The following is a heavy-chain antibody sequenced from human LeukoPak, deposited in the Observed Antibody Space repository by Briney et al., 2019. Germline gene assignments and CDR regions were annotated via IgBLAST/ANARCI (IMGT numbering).Heavy chain of an antibody. Sequence: GASVKVSCKASGYTFTRYGISWVRQAPGQGLEWMGWISGYNGNTNYAEKLQGRVTMATDTSTSTVYMELRSLRSDDTAVYYCARDSLYHGSGSYLGFDPWGQGTLVTVSS. D-gene: IGHD3-10*01. CDR3: ARDSLYHGSGSYLGFDP. CDR1: GYTFTRYG. CDR2: ISGYNGNT. J-gene: IGHJ5*02. V-gene: IGHV1-18*01.